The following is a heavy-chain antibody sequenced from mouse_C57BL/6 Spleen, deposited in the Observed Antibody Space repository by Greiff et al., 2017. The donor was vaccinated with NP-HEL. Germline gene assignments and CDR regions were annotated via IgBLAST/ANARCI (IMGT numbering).Heavy chain of an antibody. J-gene: IGHJ1*03. D-gene: IGHD1-1*01. Sequence: QVQLKQSGPGLVQPSQSLSITCTVSGFSLTSYGVHWVRQSPGKGLEWLGVIWSGGSTDYNAAFISRLSISKDNSKSQVFFKMNSLQADDTDIYYCARDRITTVVARYFDVWGTGTTVTVSS. V-gene: IGHV2-2*01. CDR3: ARDRITTVVARYFDV. CDR2: IWSGGST. CDR1: GFSLTSYG.